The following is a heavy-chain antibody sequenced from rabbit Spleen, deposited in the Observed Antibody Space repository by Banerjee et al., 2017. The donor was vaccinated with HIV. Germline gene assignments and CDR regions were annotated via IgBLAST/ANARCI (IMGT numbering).Heavy chain of an antibody. CDR1: GFDFSTYS. CDR3: ARDTGTSFSTYGMDL. D-gene: IGHD8-1*01. J-gene: IGHJ6*01. V-gene: IGHV1S45*01. CDR2: IVPIFGVT. Sequence: QEQLVESGGGLVQPGGSLKLSCKASGFDFSTYSMSWVRQAPGKGLEWIGYIVPIFGVTYYANWVNGRFTIAKTSSTTVTLQMTSLTAADTATYFCARDTGTSFSTYGMDLWGPGTLVTVS.